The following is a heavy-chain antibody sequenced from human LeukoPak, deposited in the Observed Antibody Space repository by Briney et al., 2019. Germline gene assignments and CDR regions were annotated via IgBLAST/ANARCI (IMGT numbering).Heavy chain of an antibody. CDR2: IWYDGNKK. CDR1: GLNFNNYA. J-gene: IGHJ6*02. D-gene: IGHD2-21*02. CDR3: ARGEHVVVVTSISRGIYGMNV. V-gene: IGHV3-33*01. Sequence: GRSLRLSCAAPGLNFNNYAMHWVRQAPGKGLEWVALIWYDGNKKYYADSVKGRFTISRDNSKSTVYLQMNSLRIEDTAVYYCARGEHVVVVTSISRGIYGMNVWGQGTTVTVSS.